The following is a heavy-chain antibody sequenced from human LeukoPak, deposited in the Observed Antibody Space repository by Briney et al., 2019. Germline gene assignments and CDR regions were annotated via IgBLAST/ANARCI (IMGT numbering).Heavy chain of an antibody. CDR2: MNPNSGNT. D-gene: IGHD3-3*01. V-gene: IGHV1-8*03. J-gene: IGHJ5*02. Sequence: ASVKVSCKASGYTFTSYDINWVRQATGQGLEWMGWMNPNSGNTGYAQEFQGRVTITRNTSISTAYMELSSLRSEDTAVYYCARGRLSYYDFWSGPDWFDPWGQGTLVTVSS. CDR1: GYTFTSYD. CDR3: ARGRLSYYDFWSGPDWFDP.